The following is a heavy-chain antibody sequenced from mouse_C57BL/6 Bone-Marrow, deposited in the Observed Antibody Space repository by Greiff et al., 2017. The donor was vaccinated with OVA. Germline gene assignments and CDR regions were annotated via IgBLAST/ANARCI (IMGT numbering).Heavy chain of an antibody. Sequence: DVMLVESGGGLVQPGGSLKLSCAASGFTFSDYYMYWVRQTPEKRLEWVAYISNGGGSTYYPDTVKGRFTISRDNAKNTLYLQMSRLKSEDTAMYYCARHRDWDARNWYFDVWGTGTTVTVSS. V-gene: IGHV5-12*01. CDR3: ARHRDWDARNWYFDV. CDR2: ISNGGGST. J-gene: IGHJ1*03. CDR1: GFTFSDYY. D-gene: IGHD4-1*01.